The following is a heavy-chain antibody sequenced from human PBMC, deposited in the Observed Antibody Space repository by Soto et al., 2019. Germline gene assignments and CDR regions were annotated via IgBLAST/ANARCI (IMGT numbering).Heavy chain of an antibody. Sequence: QVQLVQSGAEVKKPGASVKVSCKASGYTFTSYGISWVRQAPGQGLEWMGWISAYNGNTNYAQKLQGRGTMTTDTSTSTAYMELRSLRSDDTAVYYCARDRGYCTNGVCYTPWGFDYWGQGTLVTVSS. D-gene: IGHD2-8*01. CDR2: ISAYNGNT. CDR3: ARDRGYCTNGVCYTPWGFDY. V-gene: IGHV1-18*04. J-gene: IGHJ4*02. CDR1: GYTFTSYG.